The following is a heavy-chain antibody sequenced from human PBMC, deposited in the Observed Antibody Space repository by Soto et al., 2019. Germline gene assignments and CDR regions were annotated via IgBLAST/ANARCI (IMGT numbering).Heavy chain of an antibody. D-gene: IGHD2-8*01. CDR2: IIPIFGTA. CDR1: GGTFSSYA. J-gene: IGHJ6*02. V-gene: IGHV1-69*13. Sequence: SVKVSCKASGGTFSSYAISWVRQAPGQGLEGMGGIIPIFGTANYAQKFQGRVTITADESTSTAYMELSSLRSEDTAVYYCARGVIEDLQMVYAIYYYGMDVWGQGTTVTVSS. CDR3: ARGVIEDLQMVYAIYYYGMDV.